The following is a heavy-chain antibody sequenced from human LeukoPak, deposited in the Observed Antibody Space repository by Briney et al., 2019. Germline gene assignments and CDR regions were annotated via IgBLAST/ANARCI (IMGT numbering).Heavy chain of an antibody. J-gene: IGHJ2*01. CDR1: GFTFDDYA. V-gene: IGHV3-9*01. CDR3: AKGYDYGDSNWYFDL. CDR2: ISWNSGSI. Sequence: GGSLRLSCAASGFTFDDYAMHWVRHAPGKGLEWVSGISWNSGSIGYADSVKGRFTISRDNAKNSLDLQMNSLRAEDTALYYCAKGYDYGDSNWYFDLWGRGTLVTVSS. D-gene: IGHD4-17*01.